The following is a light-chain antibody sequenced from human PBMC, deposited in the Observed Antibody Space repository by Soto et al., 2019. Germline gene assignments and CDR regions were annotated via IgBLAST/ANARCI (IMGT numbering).Light chain of an antibody. V-gene: IGLV1-51*01. CDR1: SCNIGNNY. J-gene: IGLJ1*01. CDR3: GTWDSSLSVYV. Sequence: QSVLTQPPSVSAAPGQKFTIAGSGVSCNIGNNYVSWYQQLPGTAPKLLIYDNNKRPSGIPDRFSGSKSGTSATLGITGLQTGDEADYYCGTWDSSLSVYVFGTGTKVTGL. CDR2: DNN.